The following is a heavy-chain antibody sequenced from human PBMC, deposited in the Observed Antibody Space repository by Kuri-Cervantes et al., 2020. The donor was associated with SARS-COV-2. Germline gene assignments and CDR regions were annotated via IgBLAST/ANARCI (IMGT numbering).Heavy chain of an antibody. V-gene: IGHV1-8*02. J-gene: IGHJ6*03. CDR1: GYTFTGYY. CDR2: MNPNSGNK. CDR3: ARGKRMVRYSTTLLGHDSYYYYMDV. Sequence: ASVKVSCKASGYTFTGYYMHWVRQATGQGLGWMGWMNPNSGNKGYAQKFQGRLSMTRDTSISTVYMELRSLRSEDTDVYYCARGKRMVRYSTTLLGHDSYYYYMDVWGKGTTVTVSS. D-gene: IGHD3-10*01.